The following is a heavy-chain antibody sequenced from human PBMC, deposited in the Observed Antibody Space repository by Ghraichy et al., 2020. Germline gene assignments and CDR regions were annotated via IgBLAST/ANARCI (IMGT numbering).Heavy chain of an antibody. CDR2: ISYDGTNT. CDR1: GFTLSGFA. CDR3: TRGRFGGYGSGGYYHGMDV. J-gene: IGHJ6*02. V-gene: IGHV3-30-3*01. D-gene: IGHD5-12*01. Sequence: GGSLRLSCEASGFTLSGFAIHWVRQAPGKGLEWAAVISYDGTNTIYADSVKGRFTITRDISKNTLYLQMNGLRVDDTAVYYCTRGRFGGYGSGGYYHGMDVWCQGTTVTVSS.